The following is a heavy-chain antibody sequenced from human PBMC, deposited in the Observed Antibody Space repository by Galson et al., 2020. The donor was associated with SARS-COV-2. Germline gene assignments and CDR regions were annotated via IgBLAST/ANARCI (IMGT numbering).Heavy chain of an antibody. J-gene: IGHJ6*02. V-gene: IGHV1-2*02. Sequence: VNVTCKASRYRFPGYKLYWVQQAPQQELEYMGWINPSTGSANYGPKFQDRITMTSDMSITTAFLKLSGLRFDDTAVYYCVRGLSGDWSYYYFYGMDVWGQGTTVTVSS. CDR2: INPSTGSA. CDR3: VRGLSGDWSYYYFYGMDV. CDR1: RYRFPGYK. D-gene: IGHD2-21*02.